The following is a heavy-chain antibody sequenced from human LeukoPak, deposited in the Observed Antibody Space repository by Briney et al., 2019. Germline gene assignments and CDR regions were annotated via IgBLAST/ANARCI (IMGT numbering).Heavy chain of an antibody. CDR2: IIPIFGTA. J-gene: IGHJ4*02. D-gene: IGHD3-22*01. Sequence: SVKVSCKASGGTFSSYAISWVRQAPGQGLEWMGRIIPIFGTANYAQKFQGRVTMTRDTSTSTVYMELSSLRSEDTAVYYCARGPAMDEEYYYDSSGYYYVFGFDYWGQGTLVTVSS. CDR1: GGTFSSYA. CDR3: ARGPAMDEEYYYDSSGYYYVFGFDY. V-gene: IGHV1-69*05.